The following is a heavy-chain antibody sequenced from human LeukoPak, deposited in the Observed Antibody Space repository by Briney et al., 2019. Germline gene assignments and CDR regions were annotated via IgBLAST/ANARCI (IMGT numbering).Heavy chain of an antibody. J-gene: IGHJ3*02. CDR2: INPNSGGT. V-gene: IGHV1-2*04. CDR3: ARDISMIHDPTTGDAFDI. Sequence: ASVKVSCKASGYTFTGYYMHWVRQAPGQGLEWMGWINPNSGGTNYAQKFQGWVTMTRDTSISTAYMELSRLRSDDTAVYYCARDISMIHDPTTGDAFDIWGQGTMVTVSS. CDR1: GYTFTGYY. D-gene: IGHD4-17*01.